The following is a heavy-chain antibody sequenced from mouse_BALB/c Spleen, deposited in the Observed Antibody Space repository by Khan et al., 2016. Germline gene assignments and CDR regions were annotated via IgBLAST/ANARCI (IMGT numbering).Heavy chain of an antibody. D-gene: IGHD2-2*01. CDR1: GYTFTSYW. J-gene: IGHJ4*01. CDR2: IYPGNSDT. V-gene: IGHV1-5*01. CDR3: TRWGGNDPPYAMDY. Sequence: VQLQQSGTVLARPGASVKMSCKASGYTFTSYWMHWVKQRPGQGLEWIGAIYPGNSDTSYNQKFKGKATLTAVTSTSTAYMELSSLTNEDSAVYYCTRWGGNDPPYAMDYWGQGTSVTVSS.